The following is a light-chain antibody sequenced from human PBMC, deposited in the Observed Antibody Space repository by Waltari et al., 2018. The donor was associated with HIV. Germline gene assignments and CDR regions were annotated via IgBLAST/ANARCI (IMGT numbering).Light chain of an antibody. J-gene: IGLJ2*01. CDR1: SSNLRASED. Sequence: QSVLTQPPSVSGAPGQRVIISCTGSSSNLRASEDVHWYQQLPGAVPKVLIYGNTNRPSGVPDRFSGSKSGASASLAIAGLQTDDEADYYCQSYDNSLNAVVFGGGTRLTVL. CDR2: GNT. CDR3: QSYDNSLNAVV. V-gene: IGLV1-40*01.